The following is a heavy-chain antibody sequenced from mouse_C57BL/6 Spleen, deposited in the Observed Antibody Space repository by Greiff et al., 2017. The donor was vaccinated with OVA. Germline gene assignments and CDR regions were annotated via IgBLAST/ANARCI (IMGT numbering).Heavy chain of an antibody. D-gene: IGHD1-1*01. CDR2: IDPETGGT. V-gene: IGHV1-15*01. CDR1: GYTFTDYE. J-gene: IGHJ1*03. Sequence: QVQLQQSGAELVRPGASVTLSCKASGYTFTDYEMHWVKQTPVHGLEWIGAIDPETGGTAYNQKFKGKAILTADKSSSTAYMALRSLTSEDSAVYYCTRCGNGSSYVGYFDVWGTGTTVTVSS. CDR3: TRCGNGSSYVGYFDV.